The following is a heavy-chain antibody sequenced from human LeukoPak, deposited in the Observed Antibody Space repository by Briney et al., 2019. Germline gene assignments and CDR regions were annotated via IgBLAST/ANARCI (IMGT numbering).Heavy chain of an antibody. J-gene: IGHJ4*02. CDR1: GFPFSSFP. Sequence: GGSLRLSCAPSGFPFSSFPMSWVRQAPGKGLEWVSGISSSGSDTYYTDSVKGRFTISRDSSKKTVYLEMNSLRPEDTAVYYCARGKSGYDWDYWGQGTLVSVSS. CDR2: ISSSGSDT. CDR3: ARGKSGYDWDY. D-gene: IGHD5-12*01. V-gene: IGHV3-23*01.